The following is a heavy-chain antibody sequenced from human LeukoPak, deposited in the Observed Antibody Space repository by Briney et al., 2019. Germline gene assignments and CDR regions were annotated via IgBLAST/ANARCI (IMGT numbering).Heavy chain of an antibody. J-gene: IGHJ6*02. CDR3: ARKGYSGRYSHGMDV. CDR1: GSTFSSYG. CDR2: IWFDGSSQ. Sequence: GGSLRLSCAASGSTFSSYGMCRVRQAPGKGLEWVALIWFDGSSQNYADSVKGRFTISRDNSKNTLFLQMNSLRAEDTAVYYCARKGYSGRYSHGMDVWGQGTTVTVSS. D-gene: IGHD1-26*01. V-gene: IGHV3-33*01.